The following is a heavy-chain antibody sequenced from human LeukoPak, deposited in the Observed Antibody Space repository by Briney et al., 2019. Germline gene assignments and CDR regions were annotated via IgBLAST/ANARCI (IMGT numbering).Heavy chain of an antibody. J-gene: IGHJ6*02. CDR2: IYYSGST. Sequence: SETLSLTCTVSGGSISSSSYYWSWIRQPPGKGLEWIGYIYYSGSTNYNPSLKSRVTISVDTSKNQFSLKLSSVTAADTAVYYCARGWTRRGGVLTYYYYYGMDVWGHGTTVTVSS. D-gene: IGHD3-3*01. CDR3: ARGWTRRGGVLTYYYYYGMDV. CDR1: GGSISSSSYY. V-gene: IGHV4-61*01.